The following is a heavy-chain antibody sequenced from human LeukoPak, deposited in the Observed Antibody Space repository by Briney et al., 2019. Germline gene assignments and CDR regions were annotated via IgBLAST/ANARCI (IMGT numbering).Heavy chain of an antibody. CDR2: ISGSGGST. D-gene: IGHD3-22*01. CDR3: AKVRDYDSSGYSDY. J-gene: IGHJ4*02. CDR1: GFTFSSYA. Sequence: GGSLRLSCAASGFTFSSYAMSWVRQAPGKGLEWVSAISGSGGSTYYVDSVKGRFTISRDNLKNTLYLQMNSLRAEDTAVYYCAKVRDYDSSGYSDYWGQGNLVTVSS. V-gene: IGHV3-23*01.